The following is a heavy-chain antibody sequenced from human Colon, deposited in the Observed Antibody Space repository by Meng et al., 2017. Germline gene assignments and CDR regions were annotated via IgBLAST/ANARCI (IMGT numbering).Heavy chain of an antibody. V-gene: IGHV3-7*01. D-gene: IGHD5-24*01. CDR3: ATELQQTIRGWGY. J-gene: IGHJ4*01. CDR2: INLDGSGV. Sequence: GESLKISCAASGFTFSSYWMYWVRQAPGKGLEWVASINLDGSGVYYVESVKGRFTISRDNAKNSLSLQMNSLRAEDTALYYCATELQQTIRGWGYWGQGTLVTVSS. CDR1: GFTFSSYW.